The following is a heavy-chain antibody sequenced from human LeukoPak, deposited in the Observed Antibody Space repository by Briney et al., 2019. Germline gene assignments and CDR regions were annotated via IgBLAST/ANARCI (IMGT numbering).Heavy chain of an antibody. J-gene: IGHJ5*02. Sequence: GGSLRLSCAASGFTFSSYSMNWVRQAPGKGLEWVSSISSSSSYIYYADSVKGRFTISRDNAKNSLYLQMNSLRAEDTAVYYCARDLQHPNWFDPWGQGTLVTVSS. CDR1: GFTFSSYS. CDR3: ARDLQHPNWFDP. V-gene: IGHV3-21*01. D-gene: IGHD1-1*01. CDR2: ISSSSSYI.